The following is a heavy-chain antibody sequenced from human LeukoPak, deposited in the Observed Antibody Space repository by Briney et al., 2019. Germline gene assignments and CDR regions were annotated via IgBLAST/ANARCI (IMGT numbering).Heavy chain of an antibody. J-gene: IGHJ4*02. CDR1: GFIFSSYG. Sequence: PGRSLRLSCAASGFIFSSYGIHWVRQAPGKGLEWVAVISYDGSNKYYADSVKGRVTISRDNSKNTLYLQMDSLRAEDTAIYYCAKDGSGTPLGDLNCWGRGTLVTVSS. V-gene: IGHV3-30*18. CDR3: AKDGSGTPLGDLNC. CDR2: ISYDGSNK. D-gene: IGHD1-7*01.